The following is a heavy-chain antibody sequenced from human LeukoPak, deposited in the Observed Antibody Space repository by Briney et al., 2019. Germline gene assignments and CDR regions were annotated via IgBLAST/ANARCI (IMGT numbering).Heavy chain of an antibody. CDR2: IYSGSGT. V-gene: IGHV3-66*01. CDR1: GFTVSSNY. Sequence: PGGSLRLSCAASGFTVSSNYRSWVRQAPGKGLDWVSIIYSGSGTYYADSVKGRFTISRDNSKNMLYLHMNSLRVEDTALYYCAGEISSGWRVFDLWGQGTVVTVSS. CDR3: AGEISSGWRVFDL. D-gene: IGHD6-19*01. J-gene: IGHJ3*01.